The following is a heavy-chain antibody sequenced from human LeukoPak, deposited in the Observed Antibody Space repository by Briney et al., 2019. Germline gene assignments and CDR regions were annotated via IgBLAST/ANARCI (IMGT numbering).Heavy chain of an antibody. CDR1: GFTCSSYG. V-gene: IGHV3-30*18. D-gene: IGHD3-9*01. Sequence: GGSLRLSCAASGFTCSSYGMHWVRQAPGKGLEWVAVISYDGSNKYYADSVKGRFTISRDNSKNTLYLQMNSLRAEDTAVYYCAKVSNDILTGYFDYWGQGTLVTVSS. J-gene: IGHJ4*02. CDR3: AKVSNDILTGYFDY. CDR2: ISYDGSNK.